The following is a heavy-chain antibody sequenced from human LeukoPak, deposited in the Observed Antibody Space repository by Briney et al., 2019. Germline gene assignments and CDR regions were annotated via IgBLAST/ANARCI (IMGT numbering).Heavy chain of an antibody. J-gene: IGHJ4*02. CDR2: ISGSGAST. Sequence: GESLRLSCAASGFTFSSFAMSWVRQAPGRGLEWVSSISGSGASTYYADSVKGWFTISRDNSRNTLYLQMSSLRAEDTAVYYCAKSHSVAVAGTYSTYYFDSWGQGTLVTVSS. V-gene: IGHV3-23*01. D-gene: IGHD6-19*01. CDR1: GFTFSSFA. CDR3: AKSHSVAVAGTYSTYYFDS.